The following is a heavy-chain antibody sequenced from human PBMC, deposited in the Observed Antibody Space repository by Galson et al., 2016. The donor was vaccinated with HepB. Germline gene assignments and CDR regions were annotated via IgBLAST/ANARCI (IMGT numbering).Heavy chain of an antibody. D-gene: IGHD6-19*01. J-gene: IGHJ4*02. Sequence: SLRLSCAASGSTFSNYAMNWVRQAPGKGLEWVSAISGGGGITSHGDSVKGRFTISRDKSTNTVSLHMKNLRAEDTAVYYCASRRSARSYFDNWGQGTLVTVSS. V-gene: IGHV3-23*01. CDR3: ASRRSARSYFDN. CDR1: GSTFSNYA. CDR2: ISGGGGIT.